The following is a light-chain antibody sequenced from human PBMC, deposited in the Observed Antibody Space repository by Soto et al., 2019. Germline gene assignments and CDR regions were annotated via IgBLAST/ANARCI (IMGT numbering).Light chain of an antibody. Sequence: QAVLTQSPSASASLGASVKLTCTLSSGHISYAIAWHQQQPEKGPRYLMKLNSDGSHSKGDGIPDRFSGSSSGAERYLTISSLQCEDEADYYCQTWGTGIHGVFGGGTKLTVL. CDR2: LNSDGSH. V-gene: IGLV4-69*01. J-gene: IGLJ2*01. CDR1: SGHISYA. CDR3: QTWGTGIHGV.